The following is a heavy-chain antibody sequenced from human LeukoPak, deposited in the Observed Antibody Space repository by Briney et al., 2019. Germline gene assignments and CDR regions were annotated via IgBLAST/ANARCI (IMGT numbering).Heavy chain of an antibody. CDR3: AKGGRSGNRGWFDP. Sequence: GGSLRLSCAASGFTFSSYSMNWVRQAPGKGLEWVSYISSSSSTIYYADSVKGRFTISRDNAKNSLYLQMNSLRAEDTAVYYCAKGGRSGNRGWFDPWGQGTLVTVSS. CDR1: GFTFSSYS. J-gene: IGHJ5*02. CDR2: ISSSSSTI. V-gene: IGHV3-48*01. D-gene: IGHD2-15*01.